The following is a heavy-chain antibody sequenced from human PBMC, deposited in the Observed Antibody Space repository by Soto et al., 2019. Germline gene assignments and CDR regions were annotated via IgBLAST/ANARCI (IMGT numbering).Heavy chain of an antibody. J-gene: IGHJ6*02. CDR2: IYSGGST. D-gene: IGHD2-2*02. Sequence: PGGSLRLSCAASGFTVSSNYMSWVRQAPGKGLEWVSVIYSGGSTYYADSVKGRFTISRDTSKNMLYLQMNSLGAEDTAVYYCARDTYTTSPHYGLHVWGQGTTVTVSS. CDR3: ARDTYTTSPHYGLHV. V-gene: IGHV3-66*01. CDR1: GFTVSSNY.